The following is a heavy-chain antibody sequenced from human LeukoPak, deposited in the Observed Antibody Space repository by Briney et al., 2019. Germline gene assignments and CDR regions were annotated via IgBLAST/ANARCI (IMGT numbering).Heavy chain of an antibody. CDR1: GFTFCDFA. CDR2: IRSKAFRETA. V-gene: IGHV3-49*03. CDR3: AREGTGTTFPYYYYGMDV. D-gene: IGHD1-7*01. Sequence: GRSLRLSCTSSGFTFCDFAMSWLRQAPGKGLEWVGFIRSKAFRETADYAASVKGRFTISRDDSEGISYLQMNSLRTEDTAVYYCAREGTGTTFPYYYYGMDVWGQGTTVTVSS. J-gene: IGHJ6*02.